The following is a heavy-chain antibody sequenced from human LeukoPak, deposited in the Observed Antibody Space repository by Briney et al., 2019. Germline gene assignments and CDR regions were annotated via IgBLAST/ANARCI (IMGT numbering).Heavy chain of an antibody. CDR1: GGSISSSSSY. CDR2: IYYSGST. CDR3: ARHGFGELFYYDY. Sequence: SETLSLTCTVSGGSISSSSSYWGWIRQPPGKGLKWIGSIYYSGSTYYNPSLKSRVTISVDTSKNQFSLKLNSVTAADTAVYYCARHGFGELFYYDYWGQGTLVTVSS. V-gene: IGHV4-39*01. D-gene: IGHD3-10*01. J-gene: IGHJ4*02.